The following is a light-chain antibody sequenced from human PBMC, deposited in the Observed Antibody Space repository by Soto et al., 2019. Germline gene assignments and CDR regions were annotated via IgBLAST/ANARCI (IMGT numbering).Light chain of an antibody. J-gene: IGKJ1*01. V-gene: IGKV3-15*01. CDR1: QKISSN. CDR3: QQYNNWLWT. Sequence: EIVMTQSPATLSVSPGERATLSCRASQKISSNLACYQQKPGQAPRLLIDGASTRATGIPARFSGSGSGTEFTLIISSLQSEDFAVYYCQQYNNWLWTFGQGTKVAIK. CDR2: GAS.